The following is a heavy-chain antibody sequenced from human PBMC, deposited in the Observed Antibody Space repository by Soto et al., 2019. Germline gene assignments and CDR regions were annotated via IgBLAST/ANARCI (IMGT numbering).Heavy chain of an antibody. V-gene: IGHV3-21*01. CDR3: ASLVAAPSSFSSYYYGMDV. CDR1: GFTFRSYT. J-gene: IGHJ6*02. CDR2: ISSSSSDI. D-gene: IGHD6-6*01. Sequence: KPVGSLRLSCAASGFTFRSYTMDWVRQAPGKGLEWVSSISSSSSDIYYADSVKGRFTVSRDNAKNSLYLQMKSLRAEDTAVYYCASLVAAPSSFSSYYYGMDVWGQGTTVTVSS.